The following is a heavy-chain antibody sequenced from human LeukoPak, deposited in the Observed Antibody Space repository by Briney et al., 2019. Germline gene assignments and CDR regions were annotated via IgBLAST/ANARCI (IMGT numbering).Heavy chain of an antibody. CDR2: IYTSGST. Sequence: SETLSLTCTVSGGSISSYYWSWIRQPAGKGLDWLGRIYTSGSTNYNPSLKSRVTMSVDTSKNQFSLKLSSVTAADTAVYYCAREIAAAGHYYYYYMDVWGKGTTVTVSS. D-gene: IGHD6-13*01. V-gene: IGHV4-4*07. J-gene: IGHJ6*03. CDR1: GGSISSYY. CDR3: AREIAAAGHYYYYYMDV.